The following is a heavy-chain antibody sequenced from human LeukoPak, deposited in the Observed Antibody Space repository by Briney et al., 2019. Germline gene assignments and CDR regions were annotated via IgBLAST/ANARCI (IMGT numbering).Heavy chain of an antibody. D-gene: IGHD3-22*01. CDR2: INPSGGST. CDR3: ARGEGYYYDPVGNDY. Sequence: ASVKVSCKASGYTFTSYYMHWVRQAPGQGLEWMGIINPSGGSTSYAQKFQGRVTMTRGTSTSTVYMELSSLRSGDTAVYYCARGEGYYYDPVGNDYWGQGTLVTVSS. CDR1: GYTFTSYY. J-gene: IGHJ4*02. V-gene: IGHV1-46*01.